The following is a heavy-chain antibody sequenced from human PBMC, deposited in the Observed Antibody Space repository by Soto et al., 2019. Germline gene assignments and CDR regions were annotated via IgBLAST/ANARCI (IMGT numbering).Heavy chain of an antibody. CDR3: ARDSVQGYDYVWGSYRHTNDAFDI. V-gene: IGHV1-18*04. CDR2: ISAYNGNT. Sequence: ASVKVSCKASGYTFTSYGISWVRQAPGQGLEWMGWISAYNGNTNYAQKLQGRVTMTTDTSTSTAYMELRSLRSDDTAVYYCARDSVQGYDYVWGSYRHTNDAFDIWGQGTMVTVSS. CDR1: GYTFTSYG. J-gene: IGHJ3*02. D-gene: IGHD3-16*02.